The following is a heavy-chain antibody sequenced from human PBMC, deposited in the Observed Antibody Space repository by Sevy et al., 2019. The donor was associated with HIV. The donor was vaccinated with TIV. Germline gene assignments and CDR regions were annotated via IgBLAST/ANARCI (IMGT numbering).Heavy chain of an antibody. CDR3: ARGRGTTVTTTLNYYYAMDV. CDR2: IYYGGST. D-gene: IGHD4-4*01. V-gene: IGHV4-61*01. CDR1: GGSVRSDSYY. J-gene: IGHJ6*02. Sequence: SETLSLTCTVSGGSVRSDSYYWSWIRQPPGKGLEWIGYIYYGGSTNYSPSLKSRVTISIDTSKNQFSLKLSSVTAADTAVYYCARGRGTTVTTTLNYYYAMDVWGQGSTVTVSS.